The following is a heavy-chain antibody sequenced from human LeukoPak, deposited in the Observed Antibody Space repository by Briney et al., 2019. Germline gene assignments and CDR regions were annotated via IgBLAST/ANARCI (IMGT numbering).Heavy chain of an antibody. J-gene: IGHJ2*01. CDR3: GVHWGSGYHFDL. CDR1: GYTFTDHY. V-gene: IGHV1-2*02. D-gene: IGHD7-27*01. CDR2: INPKSGDT. Sequence: GASVKVSCKASGYTFTDHYVHWVRQTPGQGLEWMGWINPKSGDTNYAQKFQGRVTMTRDTSIVTAYMELSSLTSDDTGVYYCGVHWGSGYHFDLWGRGILVTVSS.